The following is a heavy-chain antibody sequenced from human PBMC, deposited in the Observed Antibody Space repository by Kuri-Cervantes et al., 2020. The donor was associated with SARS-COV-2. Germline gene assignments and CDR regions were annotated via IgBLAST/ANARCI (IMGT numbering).Heavy chain of an antibody. D-gene: IGHD1-26*01. V-gene: IGHV3-23*01. Sequence: GGSLRLSCAASRFTFRNYALNWVRQAPGRGLEWVSIIDVSGVNTYYADSVKGRFTISRDNSKNTLYLQMNNLRADDTAVYYCARSQGEWDLLVPIAYWGRGTLVTVSS. CDR2: IDVSGVNT. CDR3: ARSQGEWDLLVPIAY. CDR1: RFTFRNYA. J-gene: IGHJ4*02.